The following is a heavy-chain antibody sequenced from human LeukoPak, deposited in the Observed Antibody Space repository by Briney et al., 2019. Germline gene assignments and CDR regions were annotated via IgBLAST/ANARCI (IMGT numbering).Heavy chain of an antibody. CDR1: GFTFSSYG. CDR2: IRYDGSNK. Sequence: QAGGSLRLSCAASGFTFSSYGMHWVRQAPGKGLEWVAFIRYDGSNKYYADSVKGRFTISRDNAKNSLYLQMSGLRAEDTAVYLCARDDGGDFNDAFDIWGQGTMVTVSS. D-gene: IGHD2-21*02. J-gene: IGHJ3*02. V-gene: IGHV3-30*02. CDR3: ARDDGGDFNDAFDI.